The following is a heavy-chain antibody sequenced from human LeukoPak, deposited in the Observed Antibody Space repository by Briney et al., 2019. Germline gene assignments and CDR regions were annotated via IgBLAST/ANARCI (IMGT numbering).Heavy chain of an antibody. J-gene: IGHJ6*02. CDR2: ISYSGTT. CDR3: ARDGSQQLNYYYYGMDV. CDR1: GGSISSYY. D-gene: IGHD6-13*01. Sequence: SETLSLTCTVSGGSISSYYWSWIRQPPGKGLGWIGYISYSGTTNYNPSLKSRVTMSVDTSKNQFSLKLSSVTAADTAVYYCARDGSQQLNYYYYGMDVWGQGTTVTVSS. V-gene: IGHV4-59*01.